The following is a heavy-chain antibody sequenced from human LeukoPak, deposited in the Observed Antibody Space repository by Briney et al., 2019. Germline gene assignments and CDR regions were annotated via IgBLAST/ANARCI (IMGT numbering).Heavy chain of an antibody. J-gene: IGHJ4*02. CDR1: GGTFSSYA. CDR3: ARDDYGDYGVGVFDY. Sequence: SVTVSCKASGGTFSSYAISWVRQAPGQGLEWMGGIIPIFGTANYAQKFQGRVTITADESTSTAYMELSSLRSEDTAVYYCARDDYGDYGVGVFDYWGQGTLVTVSS. D-gene: IGHD4-17*01. CDR2: IIPIFGTA. V-gene: IGHV1-69*13.